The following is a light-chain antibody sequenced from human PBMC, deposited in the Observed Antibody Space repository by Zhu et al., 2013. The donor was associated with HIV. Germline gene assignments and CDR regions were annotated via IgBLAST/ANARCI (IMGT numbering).Light chain of an antibody. CDR3: HQYFTTPRT. V-gene: IGKV1-27*01. CDR2: ATS. Sequence: IQMTQSPSSLSASVGDRVTITCRATQDIANNLAWYQQKPGKAPTLLLYATSTLQPGVPDRFSGSGSGTDFTLTISSLQAEDAAVYYCHQYFTTPRTFGQGTKLEIK. CDR1: QDIANN. J-gene: IGKJ2*01.